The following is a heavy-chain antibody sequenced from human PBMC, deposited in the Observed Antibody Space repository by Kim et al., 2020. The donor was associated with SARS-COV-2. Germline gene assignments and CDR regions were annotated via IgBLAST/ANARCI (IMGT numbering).Heavy chain of an antibody. CDR2: INSDGSST. CDR1: GFTFSSYW. D-gene: IGHD3-9*01. V-gene: IGHV3-74*01. CDR3: ARELRYFYWFHLYGMDV. J-gene: IGHJ6*02. Sequence: GGSLRLSCAASGFTFSSYWMHWVRQAPGKGLVWVSRINSDGSSTSYADSVKGRFTISRDNAKNTLYLQMNSLRAEDTAVYYCARELRYFYWFHLYGMDVWGQGTTVTVSS.